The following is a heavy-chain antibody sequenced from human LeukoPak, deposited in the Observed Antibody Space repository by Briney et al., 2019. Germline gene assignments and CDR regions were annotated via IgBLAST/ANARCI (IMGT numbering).Heavy chain of an antibody. CDR1: GGSISSSSYY. J-gene: IGHJ5*02. Sequence: PSETLSLTCTVSGGSISSSSYYWSWIRQPPGKGLEWIGYIYYSGSTNYNPSLKSRVTISVDTSKNQFSLKLSSVTAADTAVYYCAREGWQGWFDPWGQGTLVTVSS. CDR2: IYYSGST. V-gene: IGHV4-61*01. D-gene: IGHD2-15*01. CDR3: AREGWQGWFDP.